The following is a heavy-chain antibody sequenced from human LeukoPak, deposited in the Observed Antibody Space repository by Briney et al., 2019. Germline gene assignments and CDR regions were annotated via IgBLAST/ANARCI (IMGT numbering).Heavy chain of an antibody. CDR1: GFTFSSYW. V-gene: IGHV3-7*01. CDR2: IKQDGSEK. J-gene: IGHJ4*02. D-gene: IGHD3-9*01. CDR3: ARDTRPSILTGYYNSYYFDY. Sequence: PGGSLRLSCAASGFTFSSYWMSWVRQAPGKGLEWVANIKQDGSEKYYVDSVKGRFTISRDNAKNSLYLQMNSLRAEDTAVYYCARDTRPSILTGYYNSYYFDYWGQGTLVTVSS.